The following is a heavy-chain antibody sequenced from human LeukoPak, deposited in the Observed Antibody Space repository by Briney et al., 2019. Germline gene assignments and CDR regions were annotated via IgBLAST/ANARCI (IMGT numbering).Heavy chain of an antibody. V-gene: IGHV4-4*02. Sequence: SETLSLTCAVSGGSISSSNWWSWVRQPPGKGLEWIGEIYHSGSTNYNPSLKSRVTISVDKSKNQFSLKLSSVTAADTAVYYCARARVPVAMAPLQYWGQGTLVTVSS. J-gene: IGHJ4*02. CDR1: GGSISSSNW. CDR2: IYHSGST. CDR3: ARARVPVAMAPLQY. D-gene: IGHD2-2*01.